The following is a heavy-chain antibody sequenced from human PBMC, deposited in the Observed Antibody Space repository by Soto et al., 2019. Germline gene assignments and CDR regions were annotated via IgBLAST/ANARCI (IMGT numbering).Heavy chain of an antibody. CDR3: ARDGSTVTTNYHYAMDV. J-gene: IGHJ6*02. V-gene: IGHV3-48*03. Sequence: EVQLVESGGGLVRPGGSLILSCAASGFTFSTYHMNWVRQAPGKGLEWVSYIHSGGSRIYYADSVKGRFTISRDNAKNSLYLQMNSLRAEDTAVYYCARDGSTVTTNYHYAMDVWGQGTTVTVSS. D-gene: IGHD4-17*01. CDR2: IHSGGSRI. CDR1: GFTFSTYH.